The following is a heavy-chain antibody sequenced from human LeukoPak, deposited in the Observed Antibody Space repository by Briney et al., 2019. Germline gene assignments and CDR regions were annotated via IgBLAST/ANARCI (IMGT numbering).Heavy chain of an antibody. Sequence: PSETLSLTCTVSCYSISSGYYWGWIRQPPGKGLEWIGSIYHSGSTYYNPSLKSRVTISVDTSKNQFSLKLSSVTAADTAVYYCARTKYGYGDPVGWFDPWGQGTLVTVSS. CDR2: IYHSGST. CDR3: ARTKYGYGDPVGWFDP. D-gene: IGHD4-17*01. V-gene: IGHV4-38-2*02. CDR1: CYSISSGYY. J-gene: IGHJ5*02.